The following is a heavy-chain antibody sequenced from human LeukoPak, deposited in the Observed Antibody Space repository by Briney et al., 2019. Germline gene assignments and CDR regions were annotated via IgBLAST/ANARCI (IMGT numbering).Heavy chain of an antibody. J-gene: IGHJ4*02. CDR2: INSDGSWT. Sequence: PGGSLRLSCAASGFIFSFYCMHWVRQAPGKGLVWVSHINSDGSWTSYADSVKGRFTISKDNAKNTVYLQMNNLRAEDTAVYYCVSFYETYWGRGTLVTVSS. D-gene: IGHD2/OR15-2a*01. CDR1: GFIFSFYC. V-gene: IGHV3-74*01. CDR3: VSFYETY.